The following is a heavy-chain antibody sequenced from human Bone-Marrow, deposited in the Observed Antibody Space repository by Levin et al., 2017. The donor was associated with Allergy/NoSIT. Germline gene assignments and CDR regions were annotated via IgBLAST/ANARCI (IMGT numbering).Heavy chain of an antibody. J-gene: IGHJ4*02. CDR3: ATSSSSGWSTPNFDY. V-gene: IGHV3-23*01. CDR2: ISGSGGST. D-gene: IGHD6-19*01. CDR1: GFTFSRYA. Sequence: GGSLRLSCAASGFTFSRYATSWVRQAPAKGLEWVSAISGSGGSTYYADSVKGRFTISRDNSKNTLYLQMNSLRAEDTAVYYCATSSSSGWSTPNFDYWGQGTLVTVSS.